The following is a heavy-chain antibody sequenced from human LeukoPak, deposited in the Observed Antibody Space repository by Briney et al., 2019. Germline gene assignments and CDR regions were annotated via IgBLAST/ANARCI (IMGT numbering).Heavy chain of an antibody. D-gene: IGHD2-21*02. Sequence: GSLRLSCAASGFSFSSYAMSWIRQPPGKGLEWIGYIYYTGRTNYNPSLKSRVTISIDVSMTHFSPKLSSVTAADTAVYYCARDSQVVTAINAFDIWGQGTVVTVSS. J-gene: IGHJ3*02. CDR3: ARDSQVVTAINAFDI. CDR1: GFSFSSYA. V-gene: IGHV4-59*01. CDR2: IYYTGRT.